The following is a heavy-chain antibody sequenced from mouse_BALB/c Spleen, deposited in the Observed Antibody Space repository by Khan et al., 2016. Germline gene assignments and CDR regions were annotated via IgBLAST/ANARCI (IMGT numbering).Heavy chain of an antibody. J-gene: IGHJ2*01. V-gene: IGHV14-3*02. D-gene: IGHD2-2*01. CDR3: ARSGGYDMYYFDY. CDR1: GFNIKDTY. Sequence: VQLQQSGAELVRPGASVKLSCTASGFNIKDTYIYWVKQRPEQGLECIGRIDPANGNIKYDPKFQGKAAITADTSSNAAYLQLSGLTSEDTAVYYCARSGGYDMYYFDYWGQGTTLTVSS. CDR2: IDPANGNI.